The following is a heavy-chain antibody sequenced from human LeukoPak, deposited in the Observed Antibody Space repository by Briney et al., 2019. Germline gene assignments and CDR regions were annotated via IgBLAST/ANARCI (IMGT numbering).Heavy chain of an antibody. J-gene: IGHJ6*02. CDR3: AREYHRDYYYYGMDV. CDR1: GGSISSYY. D-gene: IGHD1-14*01. V-gene: IGHV4-59*01. Sequence: SETLSLTCTVSGGSISSYYWSWIRQPPGKGLEWIGYIYYSGSTNCNPSLKSRVTISVDTSKNQFSLKLSSVTAADTAVYYCAREYHRDYYYYGMDVWGQGTTVTVSS. CDR2: IYYSGST.